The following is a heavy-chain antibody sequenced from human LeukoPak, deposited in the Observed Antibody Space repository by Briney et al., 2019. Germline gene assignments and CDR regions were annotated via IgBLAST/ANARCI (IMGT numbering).Heavy chain of an antibody. Sequence: ASVKVSCKASGYTFTSYDINWVRQATGQGLEWMGWMNPNSGNTGYAQKFQGRVTMTRDTSTSTVYMELSSLRSEDTAVYYCACSIAVAAPEHYWGQGTLVTVSS. J-gene: IGHJ4*02. CDR1: GYTFTSYD. V-gene: IGHV1-8*01. D-gene: IGHD6-19*01. CDR3: ACSIAVAAPEHY. CDR2: MNPNSGNT.